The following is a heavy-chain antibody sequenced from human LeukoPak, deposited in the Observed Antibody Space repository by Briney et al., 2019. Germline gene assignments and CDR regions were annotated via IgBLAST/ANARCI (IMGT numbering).Heavy chain of an antibody. V-gene: IGHV1-46*01. Sequence: GASVKVSCKASGYTFTAYYIQWVRQAPGQGLKWMGTIRPGDTRTTYAQKFQGRVTMTWDMSTTTGYMELSSLRSEDTAVYYCVREKSGGTYDYWGQGTLVTVSS. CDR3: VREKSGGTYDY. J-gene: IGHJ4*02. CDR2: IRPGDTRT. D-gene: IGHD3-16*01. CDR1: GYTFTAYY.